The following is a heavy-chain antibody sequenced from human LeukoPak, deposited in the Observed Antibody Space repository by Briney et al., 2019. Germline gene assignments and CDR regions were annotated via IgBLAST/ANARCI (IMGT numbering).Heavy chain of an antibody. CDR1: GFTFGTYW. CDR3: ATDSCVWGSYYRLFY. V-gene: IGHV3-74*01. CDR2: INSDGGTK. J-gene: IGHJ4*02. D-gene: IGHD3-16*01. Sequence: GSLSLSFGGPGFTFGTYWMHWVRQAPGKGLVWVSGINSDGGTKNYGDSVKSRFNISRDNVKNTLYLQMNNLRVEDVAIYYCATDSCVWGSYYRLFYWGQGTLVTVSS.